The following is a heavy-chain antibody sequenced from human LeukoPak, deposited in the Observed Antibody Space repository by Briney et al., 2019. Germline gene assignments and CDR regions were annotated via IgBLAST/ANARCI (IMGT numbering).Heavy chain of an antibody. CDR1: GFTFSSYA. V-gene: IGHV3-23*01. CDR2: ISGSGGTT. Sequence: PGGSLRLSCAASGFTFSSYAMTWVRQAPGKGLEWVSTISGSGGTTYYADSVKGQFTISRDNSKSTLSLQMNSLRAADTALYYCAKNTSPWISGFDYWGQGTLVTVSS. J-gene: IGHJ4*02. D-gene: IGHD3-10*01. CDR3: AKNTSPWISGFDY.